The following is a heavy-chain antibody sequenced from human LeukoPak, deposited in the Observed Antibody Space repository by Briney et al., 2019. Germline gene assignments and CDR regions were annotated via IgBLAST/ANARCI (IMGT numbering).Heavy chain of an antibody. D-gene: IGHD2-15*01. CDR1: GSTITSYS. J-gene: IGHJ3*02. CDR3: ARSRHGVVVADAFDI. Sequence: ASVKVSCKASGSTITSYSISWVRQAPGQGLEWMGWISAYNGNTNHAQKLQGRVTMTTDTATSTAYMELRSLRSDATAGYYSARSRHGVVVADAFDIWGQGTMVTVSS. CDR2: ISAYNGNT. V-gene: IGHV1-18*01.